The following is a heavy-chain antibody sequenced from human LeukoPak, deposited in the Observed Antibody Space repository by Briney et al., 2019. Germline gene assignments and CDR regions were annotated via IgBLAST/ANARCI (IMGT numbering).Heavy chain of an antibody. V-gene: IGHV4-59*08. CDR1: GGSISSYY. Sequence: SETLSLTCTVSGGSISSYYWSSIRPRLGMGLERIGYIYYSGSTNYNPSLKSRVTISVDTSKNQFSLKLSSVTAADTAVYYCASGYSGYDPFFDYWGQGTLVTVSS. D-gene: IGHD5-12*01. J-gene: IGHJ4*02. CDR3: ASGYSGYDPFFDY. CDR2: IYYSGST.